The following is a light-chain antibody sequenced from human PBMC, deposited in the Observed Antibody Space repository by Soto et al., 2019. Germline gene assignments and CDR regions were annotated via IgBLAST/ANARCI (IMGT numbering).Light chain of an antibody. Sequence: DIQMTQSPSSLSASIADSVIITCRASQDIGTYLNWYQHKPGKAPKHLIYAASSLQTGVPSRFTGSGSGTEFTLTIDSLQPEDFATYYCQQSYTTPRITFGQGTRLEIK. J-gene: IGKJ5*01. CDR3: QQSYTTPRIT. V-gene: IGKV1-39*01. CDR2: AAS. CDR1: QDIGTY.